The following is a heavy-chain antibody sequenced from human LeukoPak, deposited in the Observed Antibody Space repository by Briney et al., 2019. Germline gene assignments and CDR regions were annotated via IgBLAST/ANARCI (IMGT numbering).Heavy chain of an antibody. CDR1: GFTFSTYE. J-gene: IGHJ6*02. D-gene: IGHD3-10*01. CDR3: ARQRGSGSPHYYYYGMDV. CDR2: ISSSGSTI. Sequence: GGSLRLSCAVSGFTFSTYEMDWVRQAPGKGLEWVSYISSSGSTIYYADSVKGRFTISRDNANNSLYLQMNSLRVEDTAVYYCARQRGSGSPHYYYYGMDVWGQGTTVTVSS. V-gene: IGHV3-48*03.